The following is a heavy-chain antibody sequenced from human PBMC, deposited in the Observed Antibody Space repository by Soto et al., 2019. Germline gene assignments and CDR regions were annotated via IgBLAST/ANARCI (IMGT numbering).Heavy chain of an antibody. CDR3: ARENTPNDYGDYGYYYYYGMDV. J-gene: IGHJ6*02. CDR2: ISYDGSNK. Sequence: ESGGGVVQPGRSLRLSCAASGFTFSSYAMHWVRQAPGKGLEWVAVISYDGSNKYYADSVKGRFTISRDNSKNTLYLQMNSLRAEDTAVYYCARENTPNDYGDYGYYYYYGMDVWGQGTTVTVSS. CDR1: GFTFSSYA. D-gene: IGHD4-17*01. V-gene: IGHV3-30-3*01.